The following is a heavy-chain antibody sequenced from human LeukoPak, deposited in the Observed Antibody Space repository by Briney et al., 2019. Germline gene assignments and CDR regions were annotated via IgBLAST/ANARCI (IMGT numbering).Heavy chain of an antibody. J-gene: IGHJ4*02. Sequence: GGSLRLSCAASGLTFSGFDRSWVRQAPGKGLQWVSGIRGTGGSTYYADSVKGRFTISRDNSKNTLYLQMNSLRAEDTAVYYCAKDTSNSWYGLDFWGQGTLVTVSS. D-gene: IGHD6-13*01. CDR3: AKDTSNSWYGLDF. V-gene: IGHV3-23*01. CDR2: IRGTGGST. CDR1: GLTFSGFD.